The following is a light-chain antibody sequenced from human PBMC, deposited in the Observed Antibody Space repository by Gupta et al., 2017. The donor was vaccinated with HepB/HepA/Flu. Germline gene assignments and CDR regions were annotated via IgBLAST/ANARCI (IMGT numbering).Light chain of an antibody. Sequence: QTLLTQPPSAAGTPGQRVAISCSGSISNIGNNYVYWYQHLPGTTPNLLIYRNNQRASGVPDRFSVSKSDTSASLAISGLRSDEEADYYCAAWDDSLSGMLFGGGTKLTVL. CDR3: AAWDDSLSGML. CDR2: RNN. J-gene: IGLJ2*01. V-gene: IGLV1-47*01. CDR1: ISNIGNNY.